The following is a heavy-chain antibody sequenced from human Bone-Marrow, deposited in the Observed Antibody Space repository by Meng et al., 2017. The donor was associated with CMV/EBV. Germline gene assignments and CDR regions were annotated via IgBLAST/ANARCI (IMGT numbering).Heavy chain of an antibody. CDR2: ISSSSSYI. CDR1: GFTFSSYS. V-gene: IGHV3-21*01. CDR3: ARLTSPGDY. D-gene: IGHD6-6*01. J-gene: IGHJ4*02. Sequence: GESLKISCAASGFTFSSYSMNWVRQAPGKGLEWVSSISSSSSYIYYADSVKGRFTISRDNAKNSLYLQMNSLRAEDTAVYYCARLTSPGDYWGQGTRVTGSS.